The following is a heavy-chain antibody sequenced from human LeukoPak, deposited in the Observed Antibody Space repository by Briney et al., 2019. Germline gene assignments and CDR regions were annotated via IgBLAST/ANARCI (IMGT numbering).Heavy chain of an antibody. CDR2: IYDRGST. Sequence: PSETLSLTCTVSGGSISSYYWSWIRQPPGKGLEWIGNIYDRGSTKYNPSLKSRVTISVDTSKNQFSLRLSSVTAADTAVYYCAGGRTFDNWGQGTLVTVSS. CDR3: AGGRTFDN. V-gene: IGHV4-59*01. CDR1: GGSISSYY. J-gene: IGHJ4*02.